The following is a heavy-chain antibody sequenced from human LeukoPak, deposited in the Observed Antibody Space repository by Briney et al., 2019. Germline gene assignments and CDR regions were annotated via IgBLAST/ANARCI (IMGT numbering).Heavy chain of an antibody. CDR2: INHSGST. D-gene: IGHD1-7*01. CDR1: GGSFSGYY. Sequence: SETLSLTCAVYGGSFSGYYWGWIRQPPGKGLEWIGEINHSGSTNYNPSLKSRVTISVDTSKNQFSLKLSSVTAADTAVYYCARGGWGTGTTLAYWGQGTLVTVSS. V-gene: IGHV4-34*01. J-gene: IGHJ4*02. CDR3: ARGGWGTGTTLAY.